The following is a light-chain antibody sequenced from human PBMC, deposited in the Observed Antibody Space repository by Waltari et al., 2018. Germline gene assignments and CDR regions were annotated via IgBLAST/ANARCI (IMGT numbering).Light chain of an antibody. J-gene: IGKJ4*01. CDR1: QSILYSSNNKNY. CDR3: QQSYSTLLT. V-gene: IGKV4-1*01. Sequence: DIVMTQSPDSLAVSLGERATINCKSSQSILYSSNNKNYLAWYQQKPGPPPKLRIYWASTRESGVPDRFSGSGSGTDFTLTISSLQPEDFATYYCQQSYSTLLTFGGGTKVEIK. CDR2: WAS.